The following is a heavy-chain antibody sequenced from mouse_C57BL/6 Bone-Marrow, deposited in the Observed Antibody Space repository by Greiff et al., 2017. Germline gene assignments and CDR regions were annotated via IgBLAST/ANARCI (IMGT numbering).Heavy chain of an antibody. Sequence: QVQLQQSGAELVKPGASVKVSCKASGYTFTSYWMHWVKQRPGQGLEWIGRIHPSDGDTNYNQKFKGKATLTVDKSSSTAYMQLSSLTSEDSAVYYWAVNYDYGSSCGEGMDYWGQGTSVTVSA. V-gene: IGHV1-74*01. CDR1: GYTFTSYW. CDR2: IHPSDGDT. J-gene: IGHJ4*01. D-gene: IGHD1-1*01. CDR3: AVNYDYGSSCGEGMDY.